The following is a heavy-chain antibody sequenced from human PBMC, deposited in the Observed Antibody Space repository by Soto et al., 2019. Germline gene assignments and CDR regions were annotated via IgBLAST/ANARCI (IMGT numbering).Heavy chain of an antibody. D-gene: IGHD3-16*02. CDR1: GYSFTSYW. CDR2: IYPGDSDT. J-gene: IGHJ4*02. Sequence: GESLKISCKGSGYSFTSYWIGWVRQMPGKGLEWMGIIYPGDSDTRYSPSFQGQVTISADKSISTAYLQWSSLKASDTAMYYCERLRYDYIWGSYRPVDYWGQGTLVTVSS. CDR3: ERLRYDYIWGSYRPVDY. V-gene: IGHV5-51*01.